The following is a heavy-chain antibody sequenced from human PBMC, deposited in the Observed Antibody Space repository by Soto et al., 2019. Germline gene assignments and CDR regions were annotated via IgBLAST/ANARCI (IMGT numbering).Heavy chain of an antibody. Sequence: GGSLRLSCAPSGFTLRNYAMSWVRQAPGKGLEWVSAITGDGTSTNYAESVKGRFTISRDNSKDTLYLHMNSLRAEDTAVYYCAKDWTTYRSTWQFDFWGQGALVTVSS. CDR3: AKDWTTYRSTWQFDF. CDR2: ITGDGTST. J-gene: IGHJ4*02. CDR1: GFTLRNYA. V-gene: IGHV3-23*01. D-gene: IGHD2-2*01.